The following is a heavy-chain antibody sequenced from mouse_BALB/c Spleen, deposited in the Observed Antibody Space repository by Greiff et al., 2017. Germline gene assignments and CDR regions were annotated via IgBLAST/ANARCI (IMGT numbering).Heavy chain of an antibody. CDR2: IYPGNSDT. Sequence: VQLKQSGTVLARPGASVKMSCKASGYSFTSYWMHWVKQRPGQGLEWIGAIYPGNSDTSYNQKFKGKAKLTAVTSASTAYMELSSLTNEDSAVYYCTRSPYYYGSSPYYYAMDYWGQGTSVTVSS. J-gene: IGHJ4*01. V-gene: IGHV1-5*01. D-gene: IGHD1-1*01. CDR3: TRSPYYYGSSPYYYAMDY. CDR1: GYSFTSYW.